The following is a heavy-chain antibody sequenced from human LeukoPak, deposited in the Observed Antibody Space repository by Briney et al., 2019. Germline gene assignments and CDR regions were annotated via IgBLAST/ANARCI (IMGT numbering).Heavy chain of an antibody. V-gene: IGHV1-2*06. Sequence: ASVKVSCKATGYTFTGYYMHWVRQAPGQGLEWMGRINPNSGGTNYAQKFQGRVTMTRDTSISTAYMELSRLRSDDTAVYYCATPGGSYQYGDYWGQGTLVTVSS. CDR3: ATPGGSYQYGDY. CDR2: INPNSGGT. J-gene: IGHJ4*02. CDR1: GYTFTGYY. D-gene: IGHD1-26*01.